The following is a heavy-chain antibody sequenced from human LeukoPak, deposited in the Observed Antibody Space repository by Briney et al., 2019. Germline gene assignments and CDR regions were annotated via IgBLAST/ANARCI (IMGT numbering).Heavy chain of an antibody. J-gene: IGHJ2*01. CDR2: ISYSGST. CDR1: GGSISDSY. CDR3: ARGKYYYERKAEWYFDL. Sequence: SETLSLTCTVSGGSISDSYWNWIRQPPGMGLEWIRYISYSGSTNYSPSLKSRVAISLDTSKTHFSLKLSSVAAADTAVYYCARGKYYYERKAEWYFDLWGRGTLVTVSS. D-gene: IGHD3-22*01. V-gene: IGHV4-59*01.